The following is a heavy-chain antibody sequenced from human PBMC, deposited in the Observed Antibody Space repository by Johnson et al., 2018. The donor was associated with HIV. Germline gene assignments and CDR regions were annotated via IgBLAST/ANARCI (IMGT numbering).Heavy chain of an antibody. D-gene: IGHD3-22*01. V-gene: IGHV3-33*06. CDR3: AKAPLSGYEDAFDI. J-gene: IGHJ3*02. Sequence: QMQLVESGGGVVQPGRSLRLSCAASGFTFSSYGMHWVRQAPGKGQEWVAVIWYDGSTKYYADSVKGRFTISRDNSKNTLYLQMNSLRAEDTAVYYCAKAPLSGYEDAFDIWGQGTMVTVSS. CDR2: IWYDGSTK. CDR1: GFTFSSYG.